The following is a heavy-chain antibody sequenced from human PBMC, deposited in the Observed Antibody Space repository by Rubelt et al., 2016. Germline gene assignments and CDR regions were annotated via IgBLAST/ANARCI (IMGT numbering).Heavy chain of an antibody. Sequence: KASGYTFTSYYMHWVRQAPGQGLEWMGIINPSGGSTSYAQKFQGRVTMTRDTSTSTAYMELSSLRSEDTAVYYCARDGSSPRGGSYYYWYFDLWGRGTLVTVSS. D-gene: IGHD1-26*01. J-gene: IGHJ2*01. CDR3: ARDGSSPRGGSYYYWYFDL. CDR1: GYTFTSYY. V-gene: IGHV1-46*01. CDR2: INPSGGST.